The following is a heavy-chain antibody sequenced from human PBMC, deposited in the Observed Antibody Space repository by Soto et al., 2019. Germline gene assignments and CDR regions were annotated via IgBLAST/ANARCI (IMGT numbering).Heavy chain of an antibody. CDR2: ILVDGRT. CDR1: GFICSSYD. J-gene: IGHJ3*02. D-gene: IGHD2-8*01. V-gene: IGHV3-23*01. Sequence: LRLSCAASGFICSSYDMSWVRQAPGKGLEWVSTILVDGRTFYVDSVKGRFTISRDSSQNTVYLQMNSLTAGDTALYYCAKETANGGGDFDICGQGTMVTVS. CDR3: AKETANGGGDFDI.